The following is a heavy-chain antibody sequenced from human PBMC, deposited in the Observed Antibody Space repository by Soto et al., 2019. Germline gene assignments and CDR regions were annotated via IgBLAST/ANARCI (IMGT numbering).Heavy chain of an antibody. Sequence: QVQLQESGPGLVKPSETLSLTCTVSGGSIRSYYWSWIRQPPGKGLEWIGYIYYSGSTNYNPSLKSRVTISVDTSKNQFSLKLSSVTAADTAVYYCARRSSSWEAFDYWGQGTLVTVSS. CDR1: GGSIRSYY. V-gene: IGHV4-59*01. J-gene: IGHJ4*02. CDR3: ARRSSSWEAFDY. CDR2: IYYSGST. D-gene: IGHD6-13*01.